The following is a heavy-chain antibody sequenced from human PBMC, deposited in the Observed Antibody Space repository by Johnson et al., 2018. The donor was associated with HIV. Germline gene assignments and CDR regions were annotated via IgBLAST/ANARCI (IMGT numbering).Heavy chain of an antibody. CDR1: GFTFSDYY. V-gene: IGHV3-11*04. CDR2: ISSSGSTI. J-gene: IGHJ3*02. D-gene: IGHD2-2*01. Sequence: QVQLVESGGGLVKPGGSLRLSCVASGFTFSDYYMTWIRQAPGKGLEWLSYISSSGSTIYYADSVEGRFTISRDNAKNSLYLQMNSLRAEDTAVYYCARNGLMPAANGVAFDIWGQGTMVTVSA. CDR3: ARNGLMPAANGVAFDI.